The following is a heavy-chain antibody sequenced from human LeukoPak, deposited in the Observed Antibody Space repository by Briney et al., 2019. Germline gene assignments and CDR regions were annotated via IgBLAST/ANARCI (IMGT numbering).Heavy chain of an antibody. CDR3: ARGRYCSSPSCYKPTIPRFDP. V-gene: IGHV1-3*01. Sequence: ASVKVSCKASGYTFTGYYMHWVRQAPGQRHEWMGWINAGNGNTKHSQKFQGRVTITRDTSANTAYMEVSSLRSEDTAVYYCARGRYCSSPSCYKPTIPRFDPWGQGTLVTVSS. J-gene: IGHJ5*02. D-gene: IGHD2-2*02. CDR1: GYTFTGYY. CDR2: INAGNGNT.